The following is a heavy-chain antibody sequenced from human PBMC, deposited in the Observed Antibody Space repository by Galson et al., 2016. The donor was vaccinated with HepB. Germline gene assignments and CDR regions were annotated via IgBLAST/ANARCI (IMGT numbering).Heavy chain of an antibody. Sequence: SLRLSCAVSGITFRGYWMTWVRQAPEMGLEWVANINPDGSDKSYVAPVRGRFTVSRDDDKNVLYLQMNNLRLEDTAVYYFARIDYDDNGAPDWGQGTLVTVSS. V-gene: IGHV3-7*03. J-gene: IGHJ4*02. CDR1: GITFRGYW. D-gene: IGHD4-23*01. CDR2: INPDGSDK. CDR3: ARIDYDDNGAPD.